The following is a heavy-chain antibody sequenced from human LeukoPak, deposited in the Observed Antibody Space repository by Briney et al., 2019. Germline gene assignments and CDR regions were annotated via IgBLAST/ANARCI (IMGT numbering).Heavy chain of an antibody. J-gene: IGHJ4*02. CDR1: GGSISSSDFY. D-gene: IGHD3-9*01. CDR2: IFYSGST. CDR3: ARFHRVDILTGYSLDY. V-gene: IGHV4-39*07. Sequence: SSETLSLTCTVSGGSISSSDFYWGWIRQPPGKGLEWIANIFYSGSTYYNPSLKSRVTISVDTSKNQFSLKLSSVTAADTAVYYCARFHRVDILTGYSLDYWGQGTLVTVSS.